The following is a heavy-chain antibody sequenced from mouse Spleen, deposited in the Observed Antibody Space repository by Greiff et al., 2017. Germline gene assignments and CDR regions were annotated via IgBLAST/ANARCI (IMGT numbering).Heavy chain of an antibody. CDR1: GYTFTDYN. J-gene: IGHJ3*01. D-gene: IGHD2-2*01. CDR2: INPNNGGT. V-gene: IGHV1-22*01. Sequence: EVQLQQSGPELVKPGASVKMSCKASGYTFTDYNMHWVKQSHGKSLEWIGYINPNNGGTSYNQKFKGKATLTVNKSSSTAYMELRSLTSEDSAVYYCASFYGYAGFAYWGQGTLVTVSA. CDR3: ASFYGYAGFAY.